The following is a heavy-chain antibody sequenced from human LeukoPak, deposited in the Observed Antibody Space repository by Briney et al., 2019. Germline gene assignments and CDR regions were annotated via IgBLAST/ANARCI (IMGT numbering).Heavy chain of an antibody. CDR3: ARDGFVAFDI. CDR2: ISSSSSYI. Sequence: GGSLRLSCAASGFTLSTYNMNWVRQAPGKGLEWVSSISSSSSYIYYADSVKGRFTISRDNAKNSLYLQMNSLRAEDTAVYYCARDGFVAFDIWGQGTMVTVSS. V-gene: IGHV3-21*04. D-gene: IGHD3-10*01. J-gene: IGHJ3*02. CDR1: GFTLSTYN.